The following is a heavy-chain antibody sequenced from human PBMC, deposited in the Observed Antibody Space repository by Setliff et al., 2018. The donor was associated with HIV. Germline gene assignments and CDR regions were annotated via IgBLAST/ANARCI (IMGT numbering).Heavy chain of an antibody. CDR3: ARGIAALTASFDS. V-gene: IGHV5-51*01. Sequence: GESLKISCKGSGYNFTRHWIGWVRQMPGKGLEWMGIIYPGDPNTRYSPSFQGQVTISADKSISTAYLQWSSLQTSDSGMYYCARGIAALTASFDSWGQGTLVTVSS. CDR1: GYNFTRHW. CDR2: IYPGDPNT. D-gene: IGHD2-21*02. J-gene: IGHJ4*02.